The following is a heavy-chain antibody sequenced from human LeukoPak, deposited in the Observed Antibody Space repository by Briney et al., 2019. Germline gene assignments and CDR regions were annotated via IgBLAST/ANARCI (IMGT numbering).Heavy chain of an antibody. CDR2: IYYSGST. D-gene: IGHD3-22*01. CDR3: ARDRRFGDSRYDY. J-gene: IGHJ4*02. Sequence: PSQTLSLTCTVSGGSISSGDYYWSWIRQPPGMGLEWIGYIYYSGSTYYNPSLKSRVTISIDTSKNQFSLNLNSVTAADTAVYYCARDRRFGDSRYDYWGQGTLVTVSS. V-gene: IGHV4-30-4*01. CDR1: GGSISSGDYY.